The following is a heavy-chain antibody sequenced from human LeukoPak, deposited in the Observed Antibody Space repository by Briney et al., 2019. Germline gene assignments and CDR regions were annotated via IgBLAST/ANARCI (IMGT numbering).Heavy chain of an antibody. V-gene: IGHV4-59*12. J-gene: IGHJ5*02. Sequence: SETLSLTYTVSGGSISSYYWSWIRQPPGKGLEWIGYIYYSGSTNYNPSLKSRVTISVDTSKNQFSLKLSSVTAADTAVYYCARGPVVTRNWFDPWGQGTLVTVSS. D-gene: IGHD4-23*01. CDR2: IYYSGST. CDR1: GGSISSYY. CDR3: ARGPVVTRNWFDP.